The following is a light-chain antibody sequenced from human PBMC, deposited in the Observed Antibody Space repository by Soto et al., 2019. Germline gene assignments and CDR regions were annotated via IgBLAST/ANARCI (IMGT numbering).Light chain of an antibody. CDR3: QQRGNWPRT. V-gene: IGKV3-11*01. Sequence: EIVLTQSPATLSLSPGERATLSCRASQSVSSYLAWYQQKLGQAPRLLIYDASKRATGIPARFSGSGSGTDFTLTISNLEPEDFAVYYGQQRGNWPRTFGQGTKVEIK. CDR1: QSVSSY. CDR2: DAS. J-gene: IGKJ1*01.